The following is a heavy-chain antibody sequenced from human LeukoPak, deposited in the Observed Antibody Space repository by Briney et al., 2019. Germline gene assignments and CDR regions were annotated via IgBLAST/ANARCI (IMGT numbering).Heavy chain of an antibody. Sequence: PSQTLSLTCTVSGASISSGDYYWSWIRQPPGKGLEWIGYIYYSGSTYYNPSLKSRVTISVDASKNQFSLKLSSVTAADTAVYYCARASYGSGSSLNYWGQGTLVTVSS. J-gene: IGHJ4*02. CDR1: GASISSGDYY. CDR2: IYYSGST. CDR3: ARASYGSGSSLNY. V-gene: IGHV4-30-4*08. D-gene: IGHD3-10*01.